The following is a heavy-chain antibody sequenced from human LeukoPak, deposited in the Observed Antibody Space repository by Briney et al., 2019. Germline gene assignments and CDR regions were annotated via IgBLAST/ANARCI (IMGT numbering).Heavy chain of an antibody. Sequence: ASVKVSCKAPGYTFTDYYIHLVRQAPGQALEWMGWINPNSGDTKYPQNFQDRVTMTRDTSTTTAYMDLTRLKSEDTAVYYCARSERRLDISHYYYPMDVWGQGTTVTVSS. CDR1: GYTFTDYY. V-gene: IGHV1-2*02. CDR2: INPNSGDT. J-gene: IGHJ6*02. D-gene: IGHD1-1*01. CDR3: ARSERRLDISHYYYPMDV.